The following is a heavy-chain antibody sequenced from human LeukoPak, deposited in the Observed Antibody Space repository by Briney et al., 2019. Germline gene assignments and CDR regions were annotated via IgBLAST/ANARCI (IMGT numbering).Heavy chain of an antibody. CDR3: TRDSQLSIYYYYMDV. D-gene: IGHD6-6*01. CDR1: GGSISSYS. V-gene: IGHV4-4*07. Sequence: SETLSLTCTVSGGSISSYSLSWIRQPAGKGLGWIGRIYTSGSTNYNPSFKSRVTMSVDTSKNQFSLKVNSVTAADTAVYYCTRDSQLSIYYYYMDVWGKGTTVSVSS. J-gene: IGHJ6*03. CDR2: IYTSGST.